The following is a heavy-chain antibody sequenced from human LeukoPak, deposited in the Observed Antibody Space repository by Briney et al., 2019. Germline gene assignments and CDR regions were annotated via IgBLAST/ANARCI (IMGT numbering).Heavy chain of an antibody. D-gene: IGHD3-16*01. V-gene: IGHV4-59*01. CDR3: ARTYAYDATGDRGH. CDR2: IYYSGST. J-gene: IGHJ4*02. CDR1: GGSISSYY. Sequence: SETLSLTCTVSGGSISSYYWSWIRQPPGKGLEWIGYIYYSGSTNYNPSLKSRVTISVDTSKNQFSLKLSSVTAADTAVYYCARTYAYDATGDRGHWGQGTLVTVSS.